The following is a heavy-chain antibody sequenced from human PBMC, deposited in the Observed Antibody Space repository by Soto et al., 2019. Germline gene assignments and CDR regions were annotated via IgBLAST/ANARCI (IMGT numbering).Heavy chain of an antibody. D-gene: IGHD1-20*01. CDR3: ARAPSAPTLIYNWKVQYFDY. Sequence: SQTLSLTCAISGDSVSSNSAAWNWIRQSPSRGLEWLGRTYYRSKWYNDYAVSVKSRITINPDTSKNQFSLQLNSVTPEDTAVYYCARAPSAPTLIYNWKVQYFDYWGQGTLVTVYS. V-gene: IGHV6-1*01. CDR2: TYYRSKWYN. CDR1: GDSVSSNSAA. J-gene: IGHJ4*02.